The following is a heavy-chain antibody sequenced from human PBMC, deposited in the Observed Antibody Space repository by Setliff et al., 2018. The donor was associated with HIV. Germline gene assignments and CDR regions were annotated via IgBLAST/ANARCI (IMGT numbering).Heavy chain of an antibody. CDR2: IYYSGST. D-gene: IGHD3-3*01. Sequence: SETLSLTCTVSGGSISSYFWSWIRQPPGKGLEWVGYIYYSGSTNYNPSLKSRVTISVDTSKSQFSLKLSSVAAADTAVYYCTREFFYWGQGILVTVSS. V-gene: IGHV4-59*01. J-gene: IGHJ4*02. CDR3: TREFFY. CDR1: GGSISSYF.